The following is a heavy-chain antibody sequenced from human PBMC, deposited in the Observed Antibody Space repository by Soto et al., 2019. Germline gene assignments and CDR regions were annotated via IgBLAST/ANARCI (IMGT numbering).Heavy chain of an antibody. CDR2: ISYDGTNK. Sequence: XGSLRLSCAAAGFSFSISPMHWVRQAPGKGPEWVALISYDGTNKFYADSVKGRFTISRDNSKSTLYLHVDSLRPEDAAVYYCARDPKTTGGQHWAFNYFDSWGQGTLVTVSS. V-gene: IGHV3-30-3*01. CDR1: GFSFSISP. CDR3: ARDPKTTGGQHWAFNYFDS. J-gene: IGHJ4*02. D-gene: IGHD2-8*02.